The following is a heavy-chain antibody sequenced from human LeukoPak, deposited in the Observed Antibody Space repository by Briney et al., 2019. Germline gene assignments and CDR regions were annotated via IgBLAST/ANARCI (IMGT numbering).Heavy chain of an antibody. Sequence: PGGSLRLSCAASGVTFSSYAMNWVRQGPGKGLEWVSAINPGGGSTYYADSVKGRFTISRDNSKNTLYLQMNRLRAEDTAVYYCARVGRLYGMDVWGQGTTVTVSS. V-gene: IGHV3-23*01. CDR1: GVTFSSYA. CDR2: INPGGGST. J-gene: IGHJ6*02. D-gene: IGHD6-25*01. CDR3: ARVGRLYGMDV.